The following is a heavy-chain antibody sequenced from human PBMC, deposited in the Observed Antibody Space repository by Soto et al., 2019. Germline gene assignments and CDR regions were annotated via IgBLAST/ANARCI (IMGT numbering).Heavy chain of an antibody. J-gene: IGHJ5*02. Sequence: QVQLVQSGAEVKKPGSSVKVSCKASGGTFSSYTISWVRQAPGQGLEWMGRIIPILGIANYAQKFQGRVTITADKSTSTAYMELSSLRSEDTAVYYCARDYSSGGSCYAGWFDPWGQGTLVTVSS. CDR3: ARDYSSGGSCYAGWFDP. V-gene: IGHV1-69*08. D-gene: IGHD2-15*01. CDR2: IIPILGIA. CDR1: GGTFSSYT.